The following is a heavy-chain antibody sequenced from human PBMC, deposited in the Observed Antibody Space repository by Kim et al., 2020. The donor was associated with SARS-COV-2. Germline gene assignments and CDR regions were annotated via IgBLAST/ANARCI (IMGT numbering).Heavy chain of an antibody. V-gene: IGHV3-23*01. CDR3: AKDRWRERSGWYPDAFDI. J-gene: IGHJ3*02. D-gene: IGHD6-19*01. CDR1: GFTFSSYA. CDR2: ISGSGGST. Sequence: GGSLRLSCAASGFTFSSYAMSWVRQAPGKGLEWVSAISGSGGSTYYADSVKGRFTISRDNSKNTLYLQMNSLRAEDTAVYYCAKDRWRERSGWYPDAFDIWGQGTMVTVSS.